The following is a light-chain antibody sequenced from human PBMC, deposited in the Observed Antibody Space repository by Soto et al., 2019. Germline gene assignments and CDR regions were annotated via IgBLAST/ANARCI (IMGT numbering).Light chain of an antibody. CDR1: SSDIGAYKS. V-gene: IGLV2-14*01. CDR3: CSGTSSSPVV. J-gene: IGLJ2*01. CDR2: EVS. Sequence: QSALTQPASVSGSPGQSVTISCTGTSSDIGAYKSVSWYQQHPGKAPKLMIFEVSNRPSGVSNRFSGSKSGNTASLTISGLEAEAEADYYSCSGTSSSPVVFGGGTKLTVL.